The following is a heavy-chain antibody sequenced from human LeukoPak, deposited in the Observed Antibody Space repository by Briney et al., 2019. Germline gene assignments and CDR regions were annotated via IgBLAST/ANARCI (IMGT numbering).Heavy chain of an antibody. J-gene: IGHJ4*02. D-gene: IGHD3-22*01. CDR2: IRRKAYGGTT. V-gene: IGHV3-49*03. CDR1: GFTFGDYI. CDR3: TRPARISMIVGDLGYFHY. Sequence: GGSLRLSCTASGFTFGDYIMSWFRQAPGKGLEWVGFIRRKAYGGTTEYAASVKGRFTISRDDSKSIAYLQMNSLKTEDTAMYYCTRPARISMIVGDLGYFHYWDQGTLVTVSS.